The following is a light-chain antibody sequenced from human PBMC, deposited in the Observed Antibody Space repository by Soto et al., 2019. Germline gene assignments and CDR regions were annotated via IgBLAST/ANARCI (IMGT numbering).Light chain of an antibody. Sequence: QSVLTQPPSASGTPGQRVTISCSGSSSNMGSNIVNWYQQHPGAAPKLLIYSKDKRPSGVPDRCSGSKSGTSASLAISGLQSEDEADYYCAAWDDSLNGVVFGGGTKLTVL. V-gene: IGLV1-44*01. CDR2: SKD. CDR1: SSNMGSNI. J-gene: IGLJ2*01. CDR3: AAWDDSLNGVV.